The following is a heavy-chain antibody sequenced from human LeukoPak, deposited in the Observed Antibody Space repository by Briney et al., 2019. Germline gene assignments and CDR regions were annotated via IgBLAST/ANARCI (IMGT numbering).Heavy chain of an antibody. V-gene: IGHV4-34*01. CDR1: GGSFSGYY. D-gene: IGHD3-22*01. Sequence: SETLSLTCAVYGGSFSGYYWSWIRQPPGKGLEWIGEINHSGSTNYNPSLKSRVTISVDTSKNQFSLKLSSVTAADTAVYYCASESTHYYDSSGDAFDIWGQGTMVTVSS. CDR3: ASESTHYYDSSGDAFDI. CDR2: INHSGST. J-gene: IGHJ3*02.